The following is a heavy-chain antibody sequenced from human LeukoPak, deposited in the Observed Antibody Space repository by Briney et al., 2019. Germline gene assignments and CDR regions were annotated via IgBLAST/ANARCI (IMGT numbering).Heavy chain of an antibody. J-gene: IGHJ6*02. CDR3: ARSGGWYYDFWSGSMNGMDV. V-gene: IGHV1-69*04. D-gene: IGHD3-3*01. Sequence: GASVKVSCKASGGTFSSYAISWVRQAPGQGLEWMGRIIPILGIANYAQKFQGRVTITADKSTSTAYMELSRLRSDDTAVYYCARSGGWYYDFWSGSMNGMDVWGQGTTVTVSS. CDR2: IIPILGIA. CDR1: GGTFSSYA.